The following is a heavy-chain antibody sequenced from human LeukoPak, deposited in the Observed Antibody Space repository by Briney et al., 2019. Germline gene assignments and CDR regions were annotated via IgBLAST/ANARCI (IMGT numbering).Heavy chain of an antibody. J-gene: IGHJ4*02. CDR1: GFTFSTCE. Sequence: GGSLRLSCAVSGFTFSTCEMNWVRQAPGKGLEWISYISGSGSTIYYADSVKGRFTISRDNAKNSLYLQMNSLRAEDTAVYYCARDRGSNDPIDYWGQGTLVTVSS. CDR3: ARDRGSNDPIDY. D-gene: IGHD2-15*01. V-gene: IGHV3-48*03. CDR2: ISGSGSTI.